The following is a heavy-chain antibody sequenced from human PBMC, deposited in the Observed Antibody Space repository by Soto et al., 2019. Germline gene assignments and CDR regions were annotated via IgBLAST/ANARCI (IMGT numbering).Heavy chain of an antibody. CDR1: GFTFSSYS. CDR2: ISSSSSYI. Sequence: GGSLRLSCAASGFTFSSYSMNWVRQAPGKGLEWVSSISSSSSYIYYADSVKGRFTISRDNAKNSLYLQMNSLRAEDTAVYYCARDLKYYYGSGSYYQSGAYYYYGMDVWGQGTTVTVSS. D-gene: IGHD3-10*01. CDR3: ARDLKYYYGSGSYYQSGAYYYYGMDV. J-gene: IGHJ6*02. V-gene: IGHV3-21*01.